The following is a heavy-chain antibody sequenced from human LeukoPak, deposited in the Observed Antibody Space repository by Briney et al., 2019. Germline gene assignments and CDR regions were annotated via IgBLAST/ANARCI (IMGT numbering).Heavy chain of an antibody. CDR2: IYYSGST. CDR1: GGSISSGDYY. Sequence: SQTLSLTCTVSGGSISSGDYYWSWIRQPPGKGLEWIGYIYYSGSTYYNPSLKSRVTISVDTSKNQFSLELSSVTAADTAVYYCARYRTAWYYFDYWGQGTLVTVSS. D-gene: IGHD2-15*01. J-gene: IGHJ4*02. V-gene: IGHV4-30-4*01. CDR3: ARYRTAWYYFDY.